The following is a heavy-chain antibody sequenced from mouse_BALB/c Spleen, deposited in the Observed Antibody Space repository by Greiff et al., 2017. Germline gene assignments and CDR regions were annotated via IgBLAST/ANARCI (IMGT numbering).Heavy chain of an antibody. D-gene: IGHD3-3*01. CDR3: NEGSYAMDY. V-gene: IGHV14-4*02. J-gene: IGHJ4*01. CDR2: IDPENGDT. CDR1: GFNIKDTY. Sequence: EVKLMESGAELVKPGASVKLSCTASGFNIKDTYKHWVKQRPEQGLEWIGWIDPENGDTEYAPKFQGKATMTADTSSNTAYLQLSSLTSEDTAVYYCNEGSYAMDYWGQGTSVTVSS.